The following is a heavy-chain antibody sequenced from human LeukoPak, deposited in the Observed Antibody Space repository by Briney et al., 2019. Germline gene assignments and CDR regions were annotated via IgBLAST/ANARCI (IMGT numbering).Heavy chain of an antibody. CDR2: IYTGGNK. CDR3: ARGLIYRHNWFDP. J-gene: IGHJ5*02. Sequence: PGGSLRLSCAGAGFTVSSNYMSWVRQAPGKGLEWVSVIYTGGNKYYADCVKGRFTISRDNSKNTQYLQMNSLRAKETAGYYCARGLIYRHNWFDPWGQGSLVTVSS. V-gene: IGHV3-66*01. CDR1: GFTVSSNY. D-gene: IGHD2-21*02.